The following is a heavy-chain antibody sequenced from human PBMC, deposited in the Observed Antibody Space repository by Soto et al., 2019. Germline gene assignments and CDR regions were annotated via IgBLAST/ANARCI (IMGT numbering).Heavy chain of an antibody. CDR3: AKSQTYCSGGSCYHNWFDP. CDR1: GYTFTSYA. V-gene: IGHV1-3*01. CDR2: INAGNGNT. Sequence: ASVKVSCKASGYTFTSYAMHWVRQAPGQRLEWVGWINAGNGNTKYSQKFQGRVTITRDTSASTAYMELSSLRSEDTAVYYCAKSQTYCSGGSCYHNWFDPWGQGTLVTVSS. D-gene: IGHD2-15*01. J-gene: IGHJ5*02.